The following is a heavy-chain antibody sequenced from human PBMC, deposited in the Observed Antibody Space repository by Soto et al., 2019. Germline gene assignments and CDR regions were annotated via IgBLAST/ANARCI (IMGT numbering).Heavy chain of an antibody. J-gene: IGHJ5*02. CDR2: IRNKANSYAT. CDR1: GFTFSDST. CDR3: TSSFVVVTAIAAS. Sequence: EVQLVESGGGLVQPGGSLKLSCAASGFTFSDSTMHWVRQASGKGLEWVGRIRNKANSYATAYAASVKGRFTVSRDDSKNTAYMQMNGLTTEDTAVYYCTSSFVVVTAIAASWGQGTLVTVSS. V-gene: IGHV3-73*02. D-gene: IGHD2-21*02.